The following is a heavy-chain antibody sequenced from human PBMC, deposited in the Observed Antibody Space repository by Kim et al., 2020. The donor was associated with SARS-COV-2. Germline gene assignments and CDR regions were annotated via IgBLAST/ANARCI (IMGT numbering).Heavy chain of an antibody. Sequence: GGSLRLSCTASGFTFGDYHMSWFRQAPGKGLEWVGFIRSKGYDGTTEYAASVKGRFTISRDESKNIAYLQMNSLKTEDTAVYYCTRDTPFPNPRTRRGY. CDR1: GFTFGDYH. CDR2: IRSKGYDGTT. D-gene: IGHD2-15*01. V-gene: IGHV3-49*03. CDR3: TRDTPFPNPRTRRGY. J-gene: IGHJ2*01.